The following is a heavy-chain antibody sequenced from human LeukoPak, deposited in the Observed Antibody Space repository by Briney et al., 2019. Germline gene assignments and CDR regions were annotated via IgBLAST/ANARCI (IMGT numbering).Heavy chain of an antibody. Sequence: GGSLRLSCAASGFTFRSYGMHWVRQAPGKGLEWVAVISYDGSNKYYADSVKGRFTISRDNSKNTLYLQMNSLRVEDTAVYYCAKGNDSSGYDYWGQGTLVTVSS. V-gene: IGHV3-30*18. CDR3: AKGNDSSGYDY. CDR1: GFTFRSYG. J-gene: IGHJ4*02. CDR2: ISYDGSNK. D-gene: IGHD3-22*01.